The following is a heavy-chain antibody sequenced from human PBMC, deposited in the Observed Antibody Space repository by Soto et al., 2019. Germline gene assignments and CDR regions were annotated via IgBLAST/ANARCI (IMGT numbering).Heavy chain of an antibody. CDR1: GFSFSSYA. J-gene: IGHJ3*02. CDR3: AKGPDPGAFAI. CDR2: FRDTGDKT. D-gene: IGHD3-10*01. V-gene: IGHV3-23*01. Sequence: EVQLLESGGGLVQPGGSLRLSCAASGFSFSSYAISWVRQAPGRGLEWVSTFRDTGDKTYYADSVKGRFTVPRDISQNTLYLQMNGLSPDDTAIYYCAKGPDPGAFAIWGQGTMVTVSS.